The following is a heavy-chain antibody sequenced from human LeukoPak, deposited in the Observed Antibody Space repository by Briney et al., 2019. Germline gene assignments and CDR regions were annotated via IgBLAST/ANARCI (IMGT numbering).Heavy chain of an antibody. CDR1: ERTFSRYT. CDR3: TGGPAFRGVTRRNWFDP. D-gene: IGHD3-10*01. J-gene: IGHJ5*02. Sequence: ASVEVSCTAAERTFSRYTISSVTQAPGQGLECMGRILPILGIANYAQKFQGRVTITAEKSTSTAYMKLSSPGCEDRAVYCCTGGPAFRGVTRRNWFDPWGEGALVTASS. V-gene: IGHV1-69*02. CDR2: ILPILGIA.